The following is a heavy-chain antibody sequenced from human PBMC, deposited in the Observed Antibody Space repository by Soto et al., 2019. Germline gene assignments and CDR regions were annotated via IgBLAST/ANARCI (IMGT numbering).Heavy chain of an antibody. CDR1: GCTFSDHY. CDR3: ATDSSGYYSGAFDI. V-gene: IGHV3-72*01. Sequence: PGGSLRLSCAASGCTFSDHYMDWVRQAPGKGLEWVGRTRNKANSYTTEYAASVKGRFTISRDDSKNSLYLQMNSLKTEDTAVYYCATDSSGYYSGAFDIWGQGTMVTVPS. J-gene: IGHJ3*02. CDR2: TRNKANSYTT. D-gene: IGHD3-22*01.